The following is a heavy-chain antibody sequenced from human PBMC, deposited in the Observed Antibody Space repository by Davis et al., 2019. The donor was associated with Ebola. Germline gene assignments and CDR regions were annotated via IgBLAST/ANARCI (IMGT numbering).Heavy chain of an antibody. V-gene: IGHV3-48*01. Sequence: GESLKISCAASGFSFSGYRMNWVRQAPGKGLEWVSYISSSSPTIYLADSVKGRFTISRDNSKNTLYLQMNGLRAEDTAVYYCAKREPSTPPYWGQGTLVTVSS. CDR2: ISSSSPTI. D-gene: IGHD1-26*01. CDR1: GFSFSGYR. CDR3: AKREPSTPPY. J-gene: IGHJ4*02.